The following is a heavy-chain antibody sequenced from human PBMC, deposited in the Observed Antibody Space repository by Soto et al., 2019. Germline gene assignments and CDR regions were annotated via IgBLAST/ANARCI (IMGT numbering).Heavy chain of an antibody. CDR3: AKIEMGWFAH. V-gene: IGHV3-23*01. J-gene: IGHJ5*02. CDR1: GFSFFSYA. Sequence: GGSLRLSCTGSGFSFFSYAMSWVRQAPGKGLEWVSTISGSGGHTYYADSVKGRFVVSRDNDKNTVYLHMSSLTGEDTAVYFCAKIEMGWFAHWGQGTQVTVSA. CDR2: ISGSGGHT. D-gene: IGHD2-8*01.